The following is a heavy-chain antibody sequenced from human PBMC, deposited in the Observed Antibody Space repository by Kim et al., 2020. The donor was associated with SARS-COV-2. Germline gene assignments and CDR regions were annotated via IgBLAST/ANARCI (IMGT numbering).Heavy chain of an antibody. D-gene: IGHD3-10*01. Sequence: GGSLRLSCAASGFTFSSYAMSWVRQAPGKGLEWVSAISGSGGSTYYADSVKGRFTISRDNSKNTLYLQMNSLRAEDTAVYYCAKAQASRRTYYGSGSQIYFDYWGQGTLVTVSS. CDR2: ISGSGGST. CDR1: GFTFSSYA. J-gene: IGHJ4*02. V-gene: IGHV3-23*01. CDR3: AKAQASRRTYYGSGSQIYFDY.